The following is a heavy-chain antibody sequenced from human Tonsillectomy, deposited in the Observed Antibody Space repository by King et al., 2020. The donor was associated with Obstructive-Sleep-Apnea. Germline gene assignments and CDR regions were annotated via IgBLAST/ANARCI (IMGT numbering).Heavy chain of an antibody. CDR1: GFPFSSYA. J-gene: IGHJ6*02. CDR2: ISGSGGST. CDR3: AKSDRYCSGGSCYLYYYYGMDV. Sequence: VQLVESGGGLVQPGGSLRLSCAASGFPFSSYAMSWVRQAPGKGLEWVSAISGSGGSTYYADSVKGRFTISRDNSKNTLYLQMNSLRAEDTAVYYCAKSDRYCSGGSCYLYYYYGMDVWGQGTTVTVSS. V-gene: IGHV3-23*04. D-gene: IGHD2-15*01.